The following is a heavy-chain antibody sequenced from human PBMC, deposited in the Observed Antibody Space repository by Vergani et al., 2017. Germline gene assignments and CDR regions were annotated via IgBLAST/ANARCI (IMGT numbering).Heavy chain of an antibody. CDR1: GFSLSSGGMR. V-gene: IGHV2-70*04. CDR3: ARIPPHYYGSGSYYKAVWFDP. D-gene: IGHD3-10*01. CDR2: IDWDNTK. Sequence: QVTLKESGPALVKPTQTLTLTCSLSGFSLSSGGMRVSWIRQPPGKALEWLARIDWDNTKVYSSSLKSRLTISKDTSKSQVVLTMTNMDPVDTATYYCARIPPHYYGSGSYYKAVWFDPWGQGTLVTVSS. J-gene: IGHJ5*02.